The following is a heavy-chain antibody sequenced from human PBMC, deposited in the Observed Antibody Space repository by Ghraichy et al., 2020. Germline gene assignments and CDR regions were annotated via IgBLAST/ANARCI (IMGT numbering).Heavy chain of an antibody. CDR2: IYSGGST. CDR3: ASYYYYYYMDV. V-gene: IGHV3-53*01. Sequence: GGSLRLSCAASGFTVSSNYMSWVRQAPGKGLEWVSVIYSGGSTYYADSVKGRFTISRDNSKNTLYLQMNSLRAEDTAVYYCASYYYYYYMDVWGKGTTVTVSS. J-gene: IGHJ6*03. CDR1: GFTVSSNY.